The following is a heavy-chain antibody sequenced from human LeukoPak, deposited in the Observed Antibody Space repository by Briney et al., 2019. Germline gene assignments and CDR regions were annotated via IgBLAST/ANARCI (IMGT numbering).Heavy chain of an antibody. CDR1: GFTFSSYA. D-gene: IGHD1-14*01. Sequence: GGSLRLSCAASGFTFSSYAMSWVRQAPGKGLEWVSAISGSGGSTYYADSVKGRFTISRDNSKNTLYLQMNSLRAEDMAVYYCARGTRPYYYYYGMDVWGQGTTVTVSS. CDR2: ISGSGGST. CDR3: ARGTRPYYYYYGMDV. V-gene: IGHV3-23*01. J-gene: IGHJ6*02.